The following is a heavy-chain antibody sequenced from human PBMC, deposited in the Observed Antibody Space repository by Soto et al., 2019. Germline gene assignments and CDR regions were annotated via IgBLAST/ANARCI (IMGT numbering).Heavy chain of an antibody. CDR2: IRDGGGDT. V-gene: IGHV3-23*01. J-gene: IGHJ4*02. Sequence: PGGSLRLSCAASGFTFSSYAMSWVRQAPGKGLEWVSGIRDGGGDTFYADSVRGRFTISRDNSKNTLFLQMNSLRVEDAAVYYCAREKETIGAPLFRYWGQGTPVTVSS. CDR1: GFTFSSYA. CDR3: AREKETIGAPLFRY. D-gene: IGHD3-3*01.